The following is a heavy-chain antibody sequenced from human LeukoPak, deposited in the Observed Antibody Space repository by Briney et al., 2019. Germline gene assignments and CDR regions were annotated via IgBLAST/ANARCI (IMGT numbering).Heavy chain of an antibody. V-gene: IGHV3-23*01. Sequence: GGSLRLSCAASGFTFSSYAMSWVRQAPGKGLEWVSAISGSGGSTYYADSVKGRFTISRDNSKNTLYLQMNSLRAEDTAVYYCAKDGWAPSYSGGSRASDYRGQGTLVTVSS. J-gene: IGHJ4*02. CDR2: ISGSGGST. CDR1: GFTFSSYA. CDR3: AKDGWAPSYSGGSRASDY. D-gene: IGHD2-15*01.